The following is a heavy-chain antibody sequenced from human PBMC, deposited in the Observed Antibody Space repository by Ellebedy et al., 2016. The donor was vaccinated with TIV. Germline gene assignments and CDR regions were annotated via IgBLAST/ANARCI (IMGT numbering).Heavy chain of an antibody. V-gene: IGHV4-59*01. J-gene: IGHJ4*02. D-gene: IGHD3-22*01. CDR2: IYYSGST. Sequence: SETLSLXXTVSGGSISSYYWSWIRQPPGKELEWIGYIYYSGSTNYNPSLKSRVTISVDTSKNQFSLKLSSVTAADTAVYYCARGFYSSGYYYADAYFDYWGQGTLVTVSS. CDR3: ARGFYSSGYYYADAYFDY. CDR1: GGSISSYY.